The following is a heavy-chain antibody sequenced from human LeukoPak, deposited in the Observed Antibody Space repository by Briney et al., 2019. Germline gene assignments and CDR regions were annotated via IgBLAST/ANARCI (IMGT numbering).Heavy chain of an antibody. J-gene: IGHJ6*02. V-gene: IGHV1-8*02. D-gene: IGHD1-26*01. CDR3: ARELGATTLGFGYYYYGMDV. CDR2: MNPNSGNT. Sequence: ASVKVSCKASGYTFTSYDINWVRQATGQGLEWMGWMNPNSGNTGYAQKFQGRVTMTRNTSISTAYMELSSLRSEDTAVYYCARELGATTLGFGYYYYGMDVWGQGTTVTVSS. CDR1: GYTFTSYD.